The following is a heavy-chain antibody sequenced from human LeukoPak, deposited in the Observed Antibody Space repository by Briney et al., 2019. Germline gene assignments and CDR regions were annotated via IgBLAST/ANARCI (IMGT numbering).Heavy chain of an antibody. V-gene: IGHV1-24*01. Sequence: ASVKVSCKVSGYTLTELSMHWVRQAPGKGLEWRGGFDPEDGETIYAQKFQGRVTMTEDTSTDTAYMELSSLRSEDTAVYYCATGEIVGATTDAFDIWGQGTMVTVSS. CDR1: GYTLTELS. CDR2: FDPEDGET. D-gene: IGHD1-26*01. J-gene: IGHJ3*02. CDR3: ATGEIVGATTDAFDI.